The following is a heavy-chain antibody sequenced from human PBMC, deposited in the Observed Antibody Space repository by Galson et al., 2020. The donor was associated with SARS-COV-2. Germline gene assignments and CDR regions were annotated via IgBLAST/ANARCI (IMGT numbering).Heavy chain of an antibody. J-gene: IGHJ6*02. CDR3: ARAYGSGSYYWYYYYGMDV. CDR2: ISAYNGNT. D-gene: IGHD3-10*01. Sequence: SVKVSCKASGYTFTSYGTSWVRQAPGQGLEWMGWISAYNGNTNYAQKLQGRVTMTTDTSTSTAYMELRSLRSDDTAVYYCARAYGSGSYYWYYYYGMDVWGQGTTVTVS. CDR1: GYTFTSYG. V-gene: IGHV1-18*01.